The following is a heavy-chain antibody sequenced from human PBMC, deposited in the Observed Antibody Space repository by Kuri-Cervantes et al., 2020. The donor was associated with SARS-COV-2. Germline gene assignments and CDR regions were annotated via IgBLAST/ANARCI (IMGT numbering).Heavy chain of an antibody. CDR1: GGSISSGYY. Sequence: SETLSLTCTVSGGSISSGYYWGWIRQPPGKGLEWIGSIYHSGSTYYNPSLKSRVTISVDTSKNQFSLKLSSVTAADTAVYYCARLKYSSSRKYYFDYWGQGTLVTVSS. J-gene: IGHJ4*02. V-gene: IGHV4-38-2*02. CDR2: IYHSGST. D-gene: IGHD6-13*01. CDR3: ARLKYSSSRKYYFDY.